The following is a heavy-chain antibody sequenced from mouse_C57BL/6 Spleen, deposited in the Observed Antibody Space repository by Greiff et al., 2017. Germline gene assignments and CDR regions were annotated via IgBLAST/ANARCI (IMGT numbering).Heavy chain of an antibody. V-gene: IGHV1-72*01. Sequence: QVQLKESGAELVKPGASVKLSCKASGYTFTSYWMHWVKQRPGRGLEWIGRIDPNSGGTKYNEKFKSKATLTVDKPSSTAYMQLSSLTSEDSAVYYCASLIPGDYAMDYWGQGTSVTVSS. J-gene: IGHJ4*01. CDR3: ASLIPGDYAMDY. CDR2: IDPNSGGT. CDR1: GYTFTSYW.